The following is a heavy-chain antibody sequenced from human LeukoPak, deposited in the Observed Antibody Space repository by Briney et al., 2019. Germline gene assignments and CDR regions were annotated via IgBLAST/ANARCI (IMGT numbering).Heavy chain of an antibody. Sequence: PSETLSLTCTVSGGSISSSRYYWGWIRQPPGKGLEWIGYIYYSGSTNYNPSLKSRVTISVDTSKNQFSLRLSSVTAADTAVYYCARARLDDYGDKNSGATDYWGQGTLVTVSS. V-gene: IGHV4-61*05. D-gene: IGHD4-17*01. CDR2: IYYSGST. CDR1: GGSISSSRYY. J-gene: IGHJ4*02. CDR3: ARARLDDYGDKNSGATDY.